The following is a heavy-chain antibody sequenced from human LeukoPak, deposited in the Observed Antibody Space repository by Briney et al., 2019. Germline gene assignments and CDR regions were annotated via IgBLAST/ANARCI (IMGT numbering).Heavy chain of an antibody. D-gene: IGHD3-22*01. CDR2: IYYSGST. CDR3: ARSFDGSSYYFYY. V-gene: IGHV4-59*01. Sequence: PSETLSLTCTVSGGSINNYYWSWIRQPPGKGLEWIGYIYYSGSTNYNPSLKSRVTISVDTSKNQFSLKLNSVTAADTAMYYCARSFDGSSYYFYYWGQGTLVTVSS. CDR1: GGSINNYY. J-gene: IGHJ4*02.